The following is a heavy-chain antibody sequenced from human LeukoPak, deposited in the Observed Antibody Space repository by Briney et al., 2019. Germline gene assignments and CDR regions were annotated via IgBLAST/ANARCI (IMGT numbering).Heavy chain of an antibody. D-gene: IGHD3-9*01. CDR2: IRSEAYGGTT. V-gene: IGHV3-49*04. CDR3: TYILTGYDY. J-gene: IGHJ4*02. CDR1: GFTFGDYA. Sequence: PGRSLRLSCTASGFTFGDYAMSWVRQAPGKGLEWVGFIRSEAYGGTTEYAASVKGRFTISRDDSKSIAYLQMNSLKTEDTAVYYCTYILTGYDYWGQGTLVTVSS.